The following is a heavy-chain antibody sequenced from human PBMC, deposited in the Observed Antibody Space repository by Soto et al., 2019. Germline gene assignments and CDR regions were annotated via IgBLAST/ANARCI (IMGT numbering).Heavy chain of an antibody. CDR3: AGTTCSGGSCYSRSLDY. CDR2: RYYSEST. V-gene: IGHV4-31*03. D-gene: IGHD2-15*01. CDR1: GGSITTGGYY. Sequence: PSETLSLTCTVSGGSITTGGYYWSWIRQLPGKGLEWIGHRYYSESTYYNPSLKSRVSISLDTSKNQFSLKLSFVTAADTAMYYCAGTTCSGGSCYSRSLDYWGQGTPVTVSS. J-gene: IGHJ4*02.